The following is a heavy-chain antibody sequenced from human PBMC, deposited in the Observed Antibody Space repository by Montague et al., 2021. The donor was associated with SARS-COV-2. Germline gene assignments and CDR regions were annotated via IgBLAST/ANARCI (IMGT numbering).Heavy chain of an antibody. CDR2: LLLAKKT. J-gene: IGHJ4*02. D-gene: IGHD3-10*01. Sequence: SETLSLTCTVSGVVVLRRRSEEHTSELQSLAYLVCRLLLAKKTNFSPFFSSRLTMSADTSKNQFSLKLTSVTAADTAIYFCARDRFDFGAGRQGKIDFCGQGNLVNVSS. V-gene: IGHV4-4*07. CDR3: ARDRFDFGAGRQGKIDF. CDR1: GVVVLRRR.